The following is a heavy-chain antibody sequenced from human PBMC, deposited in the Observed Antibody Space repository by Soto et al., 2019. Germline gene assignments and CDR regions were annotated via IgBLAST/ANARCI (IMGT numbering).Heavy chain of an antibody. V-gene: IGHV1-58*01. CDR3: AAEPYSGYDLYYYYGMDV. D-gene: IGHD5-12*01. CDR1: GFTFTSSA. J-gene: IGHJ6*02. CDR2: IVVGSGNT. Sequence: ASVKVSCKASGFTFTSSAVQWVRQARGQRLEWIGWIVVGSGNTNYAQKFQERVTMTRDMSTSPAYMELSSLRSEDTAVYYWAAEPYSGYDLYYYYGMDVWGQGTTVTVSS.